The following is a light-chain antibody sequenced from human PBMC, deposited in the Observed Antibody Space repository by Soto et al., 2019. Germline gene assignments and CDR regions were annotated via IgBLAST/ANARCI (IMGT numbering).Light chain of an antibody. J-gene: IGLJ1*01. CDR2: EVT. CDR3: DSYTSSRAYV. CDR1: SSDVGAYNY. Sequence: QSVLTQPASVSGSPGQSITISCTGSSSDVGAYNYVSWYQQHPGQAPKLMIYEVTNRPSGVSYRFSGSKSGNAASLTISGLQAEDEADYFCDSYTSSRAYVFGIGTKVTVL. V-gene: IGLV2-14*01.